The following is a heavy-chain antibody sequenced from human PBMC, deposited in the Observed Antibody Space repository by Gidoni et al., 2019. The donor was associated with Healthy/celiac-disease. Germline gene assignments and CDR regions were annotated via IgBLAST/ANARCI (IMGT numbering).Heavy chain of an antibody. CDR1: GGSISSGDYH. Sequence: QVQLQESGPGLVKPSQTLSLTCTVSGGSISSGDYHWRWIRQPPGKGREWIGYIYYSGSTYYNPSLKSRVTISVDTSKNQFSLKLSSVTAADTAVYYCARDHSYGWFDPWGQGTLVTVSS. CDR2: IYYSGST. J-gene: IGHJ5*02. CDR3: ARDHSYGWFDP. D-gene: IGHD2-8*01. V-gene: IGHV4-30-4*08.